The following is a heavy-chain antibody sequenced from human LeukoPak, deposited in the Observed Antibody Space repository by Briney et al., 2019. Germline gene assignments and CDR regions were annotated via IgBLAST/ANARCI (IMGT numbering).Heavy chain of an antibody. V-gene: IGHV4-59*01. CDR2: IYYSGST. D-gene: IGHD4-23*01. J-gene: IGHJ3*02. Sequence: SETLSLTCTVSGGSISSYYWSRIRQPPGKGLEWIGYIYYSGSTNYNPSLKSRVTISVDTSKNQFSLKLSSVTAADTAVYYCAREALDTVVPASGAFDIWGQGTMVTVSS. CDR1: GGSISSYY. CDR3: AREALDTVVPASGAFDI.